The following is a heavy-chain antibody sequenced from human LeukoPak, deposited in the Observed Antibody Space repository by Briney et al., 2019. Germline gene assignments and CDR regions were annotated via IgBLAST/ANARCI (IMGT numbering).Heavy chain of an antibody. J-gene: IGHJ4*02. V-gene: IGHV3-30*03. CDR2: ISYDGSSK. D-gene: IGHD3-10*01. Sequence: GGSLRLSCAASGFTFSSYGMHWVRQAPGKGLEWVAVISYDGSSKYYADSVKGRFTISRDNAKNSLYLQMNSPRAEDRAVYYCSRFPGADYFDSWGQGTLVTVSS. CDR3: SRFPGADYFDS. CDR1: GFTFSSYG.